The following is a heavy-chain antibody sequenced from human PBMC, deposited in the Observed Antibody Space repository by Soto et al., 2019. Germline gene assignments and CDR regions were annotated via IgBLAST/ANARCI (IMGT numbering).Heavy chain of an antibody. Sequence: SETLSLTCSVSGGSISGSYWSWIRQSPGKGLEWLGYVYYTGSTNYSPSLRSRVSISVDTSKNEFSLRLSSVTAADTAVYYCARGGHIVVVTAFDYWGQGTLVTVSS. CDR1: GGSISGSY. J-gene: IGHJ4*02. V-gene: IGHV4-59*01. CDR2: VYYTGST. D-gene: IGHD2-21*02. CDR3: ARGGHIVVVTAFDY.